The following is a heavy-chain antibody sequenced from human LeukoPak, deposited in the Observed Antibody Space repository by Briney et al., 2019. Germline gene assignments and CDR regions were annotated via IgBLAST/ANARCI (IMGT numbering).Heavy chain of an antibody. CDR2: INHSGST. Sequence: SETLSLTCAVYGGSFSGYYWSWIRQPPGKGLEWIGEINHSGSTNYNPSLKSRVTISVDTSKNQFSLKLSSVTAADTAVYYCARDPAAAGRSYFDYWGQGTLVTVSS. CDR3: ARDPAAAGRSYFDY. CDR1: GGSFSGYY. J-gene: IGHJ4*02. D-gene: IGHD6-13*01. V-gene: IGHV4-34*01.